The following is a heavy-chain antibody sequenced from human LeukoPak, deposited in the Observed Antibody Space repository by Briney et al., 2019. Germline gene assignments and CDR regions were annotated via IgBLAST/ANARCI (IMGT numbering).Heavy chain of an antibody. CDR2: IDPSDSYS. J-gene: IGHJ4*02. D-gene: IGHD3-16*01. Sequence: GESLKISCTDSGQNLRTHYINWLRQMPGKGLEWVGRIDPSDSYSDYSPSFQGHVTMTADKSTNTAYLQWNSLKTSDTAIYYCARRPAGVLADTDFLESWGQGTLVIVSS. V-gene: IGHV5-10-1*01. CDR1: GQNLRTHY. CDR3: ARRPAGVLADTDFLES.